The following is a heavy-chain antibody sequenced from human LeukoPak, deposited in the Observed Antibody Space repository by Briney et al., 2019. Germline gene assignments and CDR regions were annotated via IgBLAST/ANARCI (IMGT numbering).Heavy chain of an antibody. J-gene: IGHJ4*02. D-gene: IGHD2-15*01. V-gene: IGHV1-8*01. CDR2: VNPNSGHT. CDR3: ARGAPGSYCSGDSCPYFDY. Sequence: GASVKVSCKASGYTFTSYDVNWVRQATGQGLEWMGWVNPNSGHTGYAQKFQGRVTMTTNTSISTAYMELSSLRSEDTAVYYCARGAPGSYCSGDSCPYFDYWGQGTLVSVSS. CDR1: GYTFTSYD.